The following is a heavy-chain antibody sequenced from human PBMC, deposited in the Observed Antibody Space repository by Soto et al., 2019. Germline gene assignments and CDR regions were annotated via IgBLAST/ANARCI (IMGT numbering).Heavy chain of an antibody. CDR3: ARVPPGPGYSGYDFGY. Sequence: PSETLSLTCTVSGDSISRGGYYWHWIRQHPGKGLEWIGNIHNTGTTSYNPSLEGRVTISLDTSKNRFSLSLSSVTAADTAVYYCARVPPGPGYSGYDFGYCGQATLVTVS. CDR1: GDSISRGGYY. D-gene: IGHD5-12*01. J-gene: IGHJ4*02. CDR2: IHNTGTT. V-gene: IGHV4-31*03.